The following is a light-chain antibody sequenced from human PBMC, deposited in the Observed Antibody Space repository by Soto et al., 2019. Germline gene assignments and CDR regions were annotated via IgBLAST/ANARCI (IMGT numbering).Light chain of an antibody. CDR3: QQYNNWPIT. V-gene: IGKV3D-20*02. CDR2: DAS. CDR1: QSVSSSN. Sequence: EIVLTQSPDTLSLSPGERATLSCRPSQSVSSSNLAWYQQKPGQAPRLLIYDASSRASGISDRFSGSGSGTDFTLTISSLQSEDFEVYYCQQYNNWPITFGQGTRLEIK. J-gene: IGKJ5*01.